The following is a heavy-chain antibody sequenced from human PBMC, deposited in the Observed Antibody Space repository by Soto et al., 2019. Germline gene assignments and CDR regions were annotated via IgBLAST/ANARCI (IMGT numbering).Heavy chain of an antibody. CDR1: GFIFRDHY. J-gene: IGHJ4*02. CDR2: SRNKANSYTT. CDR3: VRTRGGEGDFDY. V-gene: IGHV3-72*01. D-gene: IGHD3-16*01. Sequence: EVQLVESGGGLVQPGGSLRLSCAASGFIFRDHYMDWVRQAPGKGLEWVGRSRNKANSYTTEYAASVKGRFTISRDDSTNSLYVQMNSLKTEDTAVYYCVRTRGGEGDFDYWGQGTLVTVSS.